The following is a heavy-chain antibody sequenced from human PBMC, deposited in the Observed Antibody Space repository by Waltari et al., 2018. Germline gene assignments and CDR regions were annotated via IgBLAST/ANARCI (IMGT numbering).Heavy chain of an antibody. CDR2: IKQDGSEK. J-gene: IGHJ3*02. Sequence: EVQLVESGGGLVQPGGSLRLSCAASGFTFGSYRMSWVRQAPCKGLEWVANIKQDGSEKYYVDSVKGRFTISRDNAKNSLYLQMNSLRAEDTAVYYCARSYYYGSGSYYNVEDAFDIWGQGTMVTVSS. CDR1: GFTFGSYR. V-gene: IGHV3-7*04. CDR3: ARSYYYGSGSYYNVEDAFDI. D-gene: IGHD3-10*01.